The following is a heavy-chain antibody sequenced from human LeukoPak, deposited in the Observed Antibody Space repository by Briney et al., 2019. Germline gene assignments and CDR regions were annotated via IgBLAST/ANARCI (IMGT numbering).Heavy chain of an antibody. V-gene: IGHV4-61*02. CDR3: ARATLGYYDSWFDP. Sequence: PSQTLSLTCTVSGGSISSGSYYWSWIRQPAGKGVEWIGRIYTSGSTNYNPSLKSRVTISVDTSKNQFSLKLSSVTAADTAVYYCARATLGYYDSWFDPWGQGTLVTVSS. J-gene: IGHJ5*02. D-gene: IGHD3-22*01. CDR2: IYTSGST. CDR1: GGSISSGSYY.